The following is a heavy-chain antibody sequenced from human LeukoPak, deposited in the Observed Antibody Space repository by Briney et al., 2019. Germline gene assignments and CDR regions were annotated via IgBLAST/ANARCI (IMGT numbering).Heavy chain of an antibody. D-gene: IGHD6-6*01. CDR2: IYPGDSDT. V-gene: IGHV5-51*01. CDR3: ARQWEYSSSRVGGSDYYYMDV. Sequence: PGESLKISCKGSGYSFTSYWIGWVRQMPGKGLEWMGIIYPGDSDTRYSPSFQGQVTISADKSISTAYLQWSSLKASDTAMYYCARQWEYSSSRVGGSDYYYMDVWGKGTTVTVSS. CDR1: GYSFTSYW. J-gene: IGHJ6*03.